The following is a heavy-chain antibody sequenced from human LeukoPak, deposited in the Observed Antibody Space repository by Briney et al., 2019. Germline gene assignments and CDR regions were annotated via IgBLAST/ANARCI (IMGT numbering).Heavy chain of an antibody. J-gene: IGHJ4*02. CDR2: ISAYNGNT. CDR3: AKGRITMIRGGYYFDY. Sequence: ASVKVSCKASGYTFTSYGISWVRQAPGQGLEWMGWISAYNGNTNYAQKLQGRVTMTTDTSTSTAYMELSSLRSEDTAMYYCAKGRITMIRGGYYFDYWGQGTLVTVSS. CDR1: GYTFTSYG. D-gene: IGHD3-10*01. V-gene: IGHV1-18*01.